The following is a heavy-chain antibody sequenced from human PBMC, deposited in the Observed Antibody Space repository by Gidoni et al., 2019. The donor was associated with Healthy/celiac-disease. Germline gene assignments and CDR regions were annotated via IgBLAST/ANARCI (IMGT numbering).Heavy chain of an antibody. V-gene: IGHV4-39*01. CDR1: GGSISSSSYY. D-gene: IGHD3-22*01. CDR3: ARHRPYYDSSGYYGPGLFDY. Sequence: QLQLQESGPGLVKPSETLSLTCTVSGGSISSSSYYWGWIRPPPGKGLGWIGSIDYSGSTYYNPSLKSRVTISVDTSKIQFSLKLSSVTAADTAVYYCARHRPYYDSSGYYGPGLFDYWGQGTLVTVSS. J-gene: IGHJ4*02. CDR2: IDYSGST.